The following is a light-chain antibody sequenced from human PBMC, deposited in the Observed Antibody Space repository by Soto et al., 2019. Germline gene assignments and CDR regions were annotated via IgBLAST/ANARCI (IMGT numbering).Light chain of an antibody. CDR3: QQRYSAPVT. CDR1: QSIISY. Sequence: DIQMTQSPSSLSASVGDRVTITSRPSQSIISYLNWYQQKPGKAPKLLIYAASTLQSGVPSRFSGSGSGTDFTLTISGLQAEDSATYYCQQRYSAPVTFRQGTKLEIK. J-gene: IGKJ2*01. V-gene: IGKV1-39*01. CDR2: AAS.